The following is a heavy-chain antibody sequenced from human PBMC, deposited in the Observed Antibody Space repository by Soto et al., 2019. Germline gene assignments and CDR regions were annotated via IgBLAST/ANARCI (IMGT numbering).Heavy chain of an antibody. V-gene: IGHV3-13*01. J-gene: IGHJ3*02. D-gene: IGHD4-17*01. CDR3: ARAGVYGSFDI. Sequence: GGSLRLSCAAPGFTFSSYDMHWVRQATGKGLEWVSAIGTAGDTYYPGSVKGRFTISRENAKNSLYLQMNSLRAGDTAVYYCARAGVYGSFDIWGQGTMVTVSS. CDR2: IGTAGDT. CDR1: GFTFSSYD.